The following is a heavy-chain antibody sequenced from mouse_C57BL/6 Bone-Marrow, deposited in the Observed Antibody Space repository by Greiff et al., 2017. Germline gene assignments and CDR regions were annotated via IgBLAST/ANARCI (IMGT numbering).Heavy chain of an antibody. CDR1: GFSLSTFGMG. D-gene: IGHD1-1*01. V-gene: IGHV8-8*01. J-gene: IGHJ4*01. Sequence: QVTLKESGPGILQPSQTLSLTCSFSGFSLSTFGMGVGWIRQPSGMGLGWLAPIWWDDDKYYNPALKSRLTISKYTSKNQVFLKIANVDTADTATYYCARILSYYYGSSYDAMDYWGQGTSVTVSS. CDR2: IWWDDDK. CDR3: ARILSYYYGSSYDAMDY.